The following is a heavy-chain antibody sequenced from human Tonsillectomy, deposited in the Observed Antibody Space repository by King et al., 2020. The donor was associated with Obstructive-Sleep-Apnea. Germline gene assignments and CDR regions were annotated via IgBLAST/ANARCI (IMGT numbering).Heavy chain of an antibody. CDR2: TGTVGDT. D-gene: IGHD3-16*01. Sequence: VQLVESGGGLVQPGGSLRLSCAASGFTYSRYDMHWVPQGIGKGLEWVAGTGTVGDTYYPGSVKGRFTNSREDAKKSLYLQMNNLTVGDMAVYYCARGSEEGTLDFDYWGQGTLVTVSS. CDR1: GFTYSRYD. V-gene: IGHV3-13*01. CDR3: ARGSEEGTLDFDY. J-gene: IGHJ4*02.